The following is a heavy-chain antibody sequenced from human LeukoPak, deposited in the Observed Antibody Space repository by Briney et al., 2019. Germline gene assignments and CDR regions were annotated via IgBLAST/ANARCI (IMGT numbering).Heavy chain of an antibody. CDR3: AKPLSLRTKGP. D-gene: IGHD4-17*01. CDR2: IRYDGSNK. Sequence: GGSLRLSCAASGFTFSNYGMHWVRQAPGKGLEWVSFIRYDGSNKYYADSVKGRFTISGDNSENTLFLQLNSLRAEDTAVYYCAKPLSLRTKGPWGQGTLVTVSS. CDR1: GFTFSNYG. V-gene: IGHV3-30*02. J-gene: IGHJ5*02.